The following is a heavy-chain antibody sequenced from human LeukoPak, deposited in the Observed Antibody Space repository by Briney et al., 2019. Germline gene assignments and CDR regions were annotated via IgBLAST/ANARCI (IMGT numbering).Heavy chain of an antibody. CDR3: SRGDDFSGDY. J-gene: IGHJ4*02. CDR1: GLTFRTYW. CDR2: IHPDGNEK. Sequence: PGGSLRLSCAASGLTFRTYWMSWVRQAPGKGLEWVANIHPDGNEKYHVDSVKGRFTISRDNAKNSLHLQMNSLRADDTAVYYCSRGDDFSGDYWGQGTLVTVSS. D-gene: IGHD2-21*02. V-gene: IGHV3-7*04.